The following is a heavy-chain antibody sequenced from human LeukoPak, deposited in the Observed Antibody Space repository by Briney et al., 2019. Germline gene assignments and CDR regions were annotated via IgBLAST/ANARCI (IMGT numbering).Heavy chain of an antibody. CDR1: GFSFSDSW. J-gene: IGHJ4*02. Sequence: GGSLRLSCAASGFSFSDSWMSWVRQAPGKGLEWVANMNPDGSGKYYVDSVRGRFTVSRDNAKSTVYLQMNSLRAEDTAVYYCGRDPAWGAIDYWGQGTLVTVSS. D-gene: IGHD7-27*01. CDR3: GRDPAWGAIDY. V-gene: IGHV3-7*01. CDR2: MNPDGSGK.